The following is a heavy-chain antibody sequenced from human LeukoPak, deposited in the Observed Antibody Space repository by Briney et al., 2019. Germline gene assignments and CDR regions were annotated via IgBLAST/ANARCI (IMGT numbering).Heavy chain of an antibody. J-gene: IGHJ4*02. Sequence: SVKVSCKASGGTFSSYAISWVRQAPGQGLEWMGRIIPIFGIANYAQKFQGRVAITADKSTSTAYMELSSLRSEDTAVYYCARDGIAAAGRGFYDYWGQGTLVTVSS. D-gene: IGHD6-13*01. V-gene: IGHV1-69*04. CDR3: ARDGIAAAGRGFYDY. CDR1: GGTFSSYA. CDR2: IIPIFGIA.